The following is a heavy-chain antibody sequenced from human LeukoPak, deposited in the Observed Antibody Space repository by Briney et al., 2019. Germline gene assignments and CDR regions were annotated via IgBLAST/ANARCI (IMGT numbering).Heavy chain of an antibody. CDR2: ISGSGGST. D-gene: IGHD3-22*01. CDR3: AKDPFYYYDSSGYNDY. J-gene: IGHJ4*02. V-gene: IGHV3-23*01. Sequence: GGSLRLSCAVSGFIFDDYAMHWVRQAPGKGLEWVSAISGSGGSTYYADSVKGRFTISRDNSKNTLYLQMNSLRAEDTAVYYCAKDPFYYYDSSGYNDYWGQGTLVTVSS. CDR1: GFIFDDYA.